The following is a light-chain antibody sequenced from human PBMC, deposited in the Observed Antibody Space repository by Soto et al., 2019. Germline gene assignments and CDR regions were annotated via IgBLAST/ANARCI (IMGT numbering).Light chain of an antibody. J-gene: IGKJ1*01. CDR1: RSSSRD. V-gene: IGKV3-15*01. Sequence: EIVMTQYPDILSMSTGERATHSCRAGRSSSRDLARYQHQPAQGPRLLIYGAWTRATGIPARVSGSGSGTEFTLTISSLQPDDFATYYCQRCNSYSFGQGTKVDI. CDR3: QRCNSYS. CDR2: GAW.